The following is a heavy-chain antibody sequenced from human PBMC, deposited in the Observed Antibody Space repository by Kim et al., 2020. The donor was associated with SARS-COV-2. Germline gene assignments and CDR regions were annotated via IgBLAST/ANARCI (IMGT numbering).Heavy chain of an antibody. D-gene: IGHD5-12*01. V-gene: IGHV4-34*01. CDR3: AGSGYDFIGLNNWFDP. CDR2: INHSGST. Sequence: SETLSLTCAVYGGSFSGYYWSWIRQPPRKGLEWIGEINHSGSTNYNPSLKSRVTISVDTSKNQFSLKLSSVTAADTAVYYCAGSGYDFIGLNNWFDPWGQGTLVTVSS. CDR1: GGSFSGYY. J-gene: IGHJ5*02.